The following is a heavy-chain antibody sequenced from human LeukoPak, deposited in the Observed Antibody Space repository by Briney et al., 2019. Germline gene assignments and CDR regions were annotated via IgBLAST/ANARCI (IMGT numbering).Heavy chain of an antibody. Sequence: PSETLSLTCTVSGGSISTYYWNWIRQPPGRGLEWSGYINYSGSTNYNPSLQSRVTISVDTSKNQCALKVTSVTAADTGVYYCARLNGGYWGQGTLVTVSS. CDR3: ARLNGGY. J-gene: IGHJ4*02. V-gene: IGHV4-59*08. CDR2: INYSGST. CDR1: GGSISTYY. D-gene: IGHD1-1*01.